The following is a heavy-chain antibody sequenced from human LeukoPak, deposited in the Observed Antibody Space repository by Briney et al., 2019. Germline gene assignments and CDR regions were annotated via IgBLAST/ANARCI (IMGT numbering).Heavy chain of an antibody. CDR2: IYYSGST. CDR1: GGSISSYY. Sequence: SETLSLTCTVSGGSISSYYWSWIRQPPGKGLEWIGYIYYSGSTNYNPSPKSRVTISVDTSKNQFSLKLSSVAAADTAVYYCARLGLDYYYYMDVWGKGTTVTVSS. J-gene: IGHJ6*03. V-gene: IGHV4-59*01. CDR3: ARLGLDYYYYMDV. D-gene: IGHD3/OR15-3a*01.